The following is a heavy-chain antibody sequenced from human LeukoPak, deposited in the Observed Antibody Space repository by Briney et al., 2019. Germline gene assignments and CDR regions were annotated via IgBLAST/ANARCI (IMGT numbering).Heavy chain of an antibody. CDR2: IYYSGST. V-gene: IGHV4-59*08. J-gene: IGHJ4*02. Sequence: SETLSLTCTVSGGSISSNYWSWIRQPPGKGLEWIGYIYYSGSTNYNPSLKSRVTISVDTSKNQFSLKLRSVTAADTAVYYCATTHHDILTGYYGYFDYWGQGTLVTVSS. CDR1: GGSISSNY. CDR3: ATTHHDILTGYYGYFDY. D-gene: IGHD3-9*01.